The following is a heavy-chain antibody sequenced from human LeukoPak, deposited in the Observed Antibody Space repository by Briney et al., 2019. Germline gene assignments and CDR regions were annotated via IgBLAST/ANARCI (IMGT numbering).Heavy chain of an antibody. D-gene: IGHD3-9*01. J-gene: IGHJ3*02. CDR1: GGSISSYY. V-gene: IGHV4-59*01. CDR2: IYYSGST. Sequence: SETLSLTCTVSGGSISSYYWSWIRQPPGKGLEWIGYIYYSGSTNYNPSLKSRVTISVDTSKNQFSLKLSYVTATDTAVYYCARGYYDILTSDAFDIWGQGTMVTVSS. CDR3: ARGYYDILTSDAFDI.